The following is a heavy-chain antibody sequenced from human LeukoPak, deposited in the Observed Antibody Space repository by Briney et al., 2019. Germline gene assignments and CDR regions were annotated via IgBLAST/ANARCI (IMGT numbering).Heavy chain of an antibody. CDR3: ARDGSHDYGGTSDY. V-gene: IGHV1-69*04. J-gene: IGHJ4*02. CDR2: IIPILGIA. CDR1: GGTFSSYA. Sequence: SVKVSCKASGGTFSSYAISWVRQAPGQGLEWMGRIIPILGIANYAQKFQGRVTITADKSTSTAYMELSSLRSEDTAVYYCARDGSHDYGGTSDYWGQGTLVTVSS. D-gene: IGHD4-23*01.